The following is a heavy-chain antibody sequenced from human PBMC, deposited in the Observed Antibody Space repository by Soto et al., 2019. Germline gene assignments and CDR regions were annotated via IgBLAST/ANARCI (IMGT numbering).Heavy chain of an antibody. CDR2: IIPILGIA. J-gene: IGHJ6*03. V-gene: IGHV1-69*02. CDR3: ARARHNWNDGYYYYYYYMDV. CDR1: GGTFSSYT. Sequence: ASVKVSCKASGGTFSSYTISWVRQAPGQGLEWMGRIIPILGIANYAQKFQGRVTITADKSTSTAYMELSSLRSEDTAVYYCARARHNWNDGYYYYYYYMDVWGKGTTVTVSS. D-gene: IGHD1-1*01.